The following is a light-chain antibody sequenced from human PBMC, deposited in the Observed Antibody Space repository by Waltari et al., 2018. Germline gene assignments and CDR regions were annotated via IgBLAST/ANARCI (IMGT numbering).Light chain of an antibody. CDR1: QSVSRA. CDR3: QHYVRLPAT. Sequence: EIVLTPSPGILSLSPGERATLSCRASQSVSRALAWYQQKPGQAPRLLIYGASNRATGIPDRFSGGGSGTDFSLTISRLEPEDFAVYYCQHYVRLPATFGQGTKVEIK. CDR2: GAS. J-gene: IGKJ1*01. V-gene: IGKV3-20*01.